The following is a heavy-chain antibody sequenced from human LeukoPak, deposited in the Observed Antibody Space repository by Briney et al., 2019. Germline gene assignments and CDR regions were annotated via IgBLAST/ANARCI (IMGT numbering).Heavy chain of an antibody. V-gene: IGHV4-59*01. CDR3: ARSRELRGGYFYYYYMDV. D-gene: IGHD3-3*01. CDR1: GGSISSYY. CDR2: IYYSGST. J-gene: IGHJ6*03. Sequence: PSETLSLTCTVSGGSISSYYWSWIRQPPGKGLEWIGYIYYSGSTNYNPSLKSRVTISVDTSKNQFSLKLSSVTAADTAVYYCARSRELRGGYFYYYYMDVWGKGTTVTVSS.